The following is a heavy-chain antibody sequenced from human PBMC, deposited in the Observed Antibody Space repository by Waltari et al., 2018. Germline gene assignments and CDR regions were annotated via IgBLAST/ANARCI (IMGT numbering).Heavy chain of an antibody. Sequence: EVQLVESGGGLVQEGGSLRLSCAASGFTFSSYEVNWVRQAPGKGLEWVAYISSSGTTTDYADAVKCRFTISSDNAKNSLFLQMNSRRADDTGVYYCATNEWGNEYSWTPGYFDYWGQGTLVTVSS. V-gene: IGHV3-48*03. CDR1: GFTFSSYE. CDR3: ATNEWGNEYSWTPGYFDY. CDR2: ISSSGTTT. D-gene: IGHD1-26*01. J-gene: IGHJ4*02.